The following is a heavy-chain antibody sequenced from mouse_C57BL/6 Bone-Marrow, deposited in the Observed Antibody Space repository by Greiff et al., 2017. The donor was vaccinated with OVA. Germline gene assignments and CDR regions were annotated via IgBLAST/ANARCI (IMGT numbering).Heavy chain of an antibody. D-gene: IGHD1-1*02. CDR1: GFTFTDYS. V-gene: IGHV7-3*01. J-gene: IGHJ3*01. CDR2: IRNKANGYTT. CDR3: ARDCAMGFAY. Sequence: EVMLVESGGGLVQPGGSLSLSCAASGFTFTDYSMRWVRQPPGKALEWLGFIRNKANGYTTDYSASVKGRFTISRDNSQSILYLQMNALRAEDSATYYCARDCAMGFAYWGQGTLVTVTA.